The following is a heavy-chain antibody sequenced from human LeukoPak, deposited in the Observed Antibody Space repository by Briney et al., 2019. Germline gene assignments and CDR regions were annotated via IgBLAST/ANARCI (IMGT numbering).Heavy chain of an antibody. CDR1: GGSISYYY. D-gene: IGHD6-19*01. J-gene: IGHJ5*02. Sequence: SGTLSLTCTVSGGSISYYYWNWIRQPAGKGLEWIGRIYTSGSTNYNPSLKSRVTMSVDTSKNQFSLKLSSVTAADTAVYYCARERGSGWYQSGPNWFDPWGQGTLVTVSS. CDR3: ARERGSGWYQSGPNWFDP. CDR2: IYTSGST. V-gene: IGHV4-4*07.